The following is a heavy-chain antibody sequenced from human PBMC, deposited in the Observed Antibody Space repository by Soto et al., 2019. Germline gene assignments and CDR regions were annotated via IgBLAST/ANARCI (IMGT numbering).Heavy chain of an antibody. V-gene: IGHV1-69*13. Sequence: ASVKVSCKASGGTFSSYAISWVRQAPGQGLEWMGGIIPIFGTANYAQKFQGRVTITADESTSTAYMELSSLRSEDTAVYYCARGLVPAAIVSYWSQGTLVTVSS. CDR2: IIPIFGTA. CDR3: ARGLVPAAIVSY. CDR1: GGTFSSYA. J-gene: IGHJ4*02. D-gene: IGHD2-2*02.